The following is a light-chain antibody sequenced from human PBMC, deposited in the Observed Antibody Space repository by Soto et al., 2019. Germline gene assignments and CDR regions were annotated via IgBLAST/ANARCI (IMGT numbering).Light chain of an antibody. CDR1: QSVSNH. CDR2: AAS. Sequence: DIQMTQSPSSLSSSLGDRVTITCRASQSVSNHLTWYQRKPGQAPKLLIYAASSMPSGVPARFSGSGSGTDFTLTISSLQPEDFATYFCQQSHTTPLFTFGPGTKLDLK. V-gene: IGKV1-39*01. CDR3: QQSHTTPLFT. J-gene: IGKJ3*01.